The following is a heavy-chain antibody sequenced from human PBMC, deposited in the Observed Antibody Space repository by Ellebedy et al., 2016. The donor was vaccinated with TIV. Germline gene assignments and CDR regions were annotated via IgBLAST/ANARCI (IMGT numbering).Heavy chain of an antibody. CDR1: GYTFLNYW. D-gene: IGHD4-17*01. CDR2: IYPADSDT. J-gene: IGHJ4*02. Sequence: GESLKISRQGSGYTFLNYWIGWVRQMPGKGPEWMGVIYPADSDTRYRPSFQGPVTMSDDKSFSTAYLQWSTLKASDTAMYYCARGRGVTTPGRNYFDYWGQGTLVTVSS. V-gene: IGHV5-51*01. CDR3: ARGRGVTTPGRNYFDY.